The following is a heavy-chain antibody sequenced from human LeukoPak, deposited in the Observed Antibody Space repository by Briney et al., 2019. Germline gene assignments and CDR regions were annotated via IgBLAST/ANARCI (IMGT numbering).Heavy chain of an antibody. D-gene: IGHD3-10*01. CDR3: ARPGVRRITMVRGKDYYYMDV. CDR1: GDSISSSSYY. V-gene: IGHV4-39*07. J-gene: IGHJ6*03. Sequence: SETLSLTCTVSGDSISSSSYYWGWIRQPPGKGLEWIGSIYYSGSTYYNPSLKSRVTISVDTSKNQFSLKLSSVTAADTAVYYCARPGVRRITMVRGKDYYYMDVWGKGTTVTISS. CDR2: IYYSGST.